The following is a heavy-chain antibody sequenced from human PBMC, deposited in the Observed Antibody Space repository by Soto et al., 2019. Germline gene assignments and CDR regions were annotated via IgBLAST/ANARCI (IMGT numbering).Heavy chain of an antibody. CDR1: GFTFSSYA. J-gene: IGHJ4*02. CDR3: AKDYHRLGIVVVPAAKAIDY. V-gene: IGHV3-23*01. D-gene: IGHD2-2*01. CDR2: ISGSGGST. Sequence: PGGFLRLSCAASGFTFSSYAMSWVRQAPGKGLEWVSAISGSGGSTYYADSVKGRFTISRDNSKNTLYLQMNSLRAEDTAVYYCAKDYHRLGIVVVPAAKAIDYWGQGTLVTVSS.